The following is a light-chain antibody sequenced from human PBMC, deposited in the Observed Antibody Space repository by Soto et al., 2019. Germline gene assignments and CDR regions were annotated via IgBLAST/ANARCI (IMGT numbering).Light chain of an antibody. J-gene: IGKJ5*01. Sequence: DIPLTQSPSFVSASVGDRVTITCRASQDISSYLAWYQQKPGKAPKVLIHSASVLESGVPSRFSGSGSGTHFTLTISNLKPEDFATYYCQHLNSWPPITFGQGTRLDIK. V-gene: IGKV1-9*01. CDR2: SAS. CDR1: QDISSY. CDR3: QHLNSWPPIT.